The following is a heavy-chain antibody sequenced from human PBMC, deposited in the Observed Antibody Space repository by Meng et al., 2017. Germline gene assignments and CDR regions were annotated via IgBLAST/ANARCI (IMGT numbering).Heavy chain of an antibody. CDR2: ISGSGGST. J-gene: IGHJ4*02. CDR1: GFTFTNYA. D-gene: IGHD1-26*01. Sequence: GESLKISCEASGFTFTNYAMSWVRQAPGKGLEWVSVISGSGGSTNYADSVKGRFTISRDNSKNTLYLQMNSLRGEDTAVYYCAKGDSGSFVHFDYWGQGTLVTGAS. CDR3: AKGDSGSFVHFDY. V-gene: IGHV3-23*01.